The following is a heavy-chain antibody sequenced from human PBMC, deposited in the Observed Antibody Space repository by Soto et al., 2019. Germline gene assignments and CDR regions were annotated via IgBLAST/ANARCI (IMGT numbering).Heavy chain of an antibody. CDR3: ASQRDYGGVMN. J-gene: IGHJ4*02. V-gene: IGHV4-30-2*01. Sequence: QLQLQESGSGLVKPSQTLSLTCAVSGGSISSGGYSWSWIRQPPGKGLEWIGYIYHSGSTYYYPSLESRVTLAVDRSKNQFSLKLSSVTAADTAVYYCASQRDYGGVMNWGQGTLVTVSS. CDR1: GGSISSGGYS. CDR2: IYHSGST. D-gene: IGHD4-17*01.